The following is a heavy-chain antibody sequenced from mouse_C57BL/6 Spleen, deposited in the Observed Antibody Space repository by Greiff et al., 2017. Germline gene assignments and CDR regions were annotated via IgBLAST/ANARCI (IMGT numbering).Heavy chain of an antibody. Sequence: QVQLQQPGAELVKPGASVKMSCKASGYTFTSYWITWVKQRPGQGLEWIGDIYPGSGSTNYNEKFKSKATLTVDTSSSTAYMQLSSLTSEDSAVYYWAREVYYGSSYVGFAYWGQGTLVTVPA. J-gene: IGHJ3*01. CDR2: IYPGSGST. CDR3: AREVYYGSSYVGFAY. V-gene: IGHV1-55*01. CDR1: GYTFTSYW. D-gene: IGHD1-1*01.